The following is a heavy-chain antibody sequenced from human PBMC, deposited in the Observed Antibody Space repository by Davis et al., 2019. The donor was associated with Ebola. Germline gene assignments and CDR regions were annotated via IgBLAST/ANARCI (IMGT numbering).Heavy chain of an antibody. CDR1: GFTFSTYW. D-gene: IGHD5-18*01. CDR2: IKQDGSEK. V-gene: IGHV3-7*01. CDR3: VRGGVGYSFDY. Sequence: GESLKISCAASGFTFSTYWMSWVRQAPGKGLEWVAGIKQDGSEKYYVDSVKGRFSISRDNAKNSLFLQMNNLRAGDTAVYYCVRGGVGYSFDYWGQGTLVTVSS. J-gene: IGHJ4*02.